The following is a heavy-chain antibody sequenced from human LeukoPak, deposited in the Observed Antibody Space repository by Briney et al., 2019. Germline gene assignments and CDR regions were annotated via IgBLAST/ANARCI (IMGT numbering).Heavy chain of an antibody. V-gene: IGHV3-48*02. D-gene: IGHD3-16*02. J-gene: IGHJ4*02. Sequence: GGSLRLSCAASGFTFSTYSMNWVRQAPGEGLEWVSYISSSSSTIYYADSVRGRFTISRDNAKNSLYLQMNSLRDEDTAVYYCARDDDYVWGTYRFDYWGQGTLVTVSS. CDR2: ISSSSSTI. CDR3: ARDDDYVWGTYRFDY. CDR1: GFTFSTYS.